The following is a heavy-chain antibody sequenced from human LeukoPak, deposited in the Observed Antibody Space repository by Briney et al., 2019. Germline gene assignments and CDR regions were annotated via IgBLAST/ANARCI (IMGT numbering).Heavy chain of an antibody. V-gene: IGHV4-59*01. CDR1: GAPISKSY. CDR3: SRASPGAIYYYGMDV. CDR2: TFNSGST. J-gene: IGHJ6*02. Sequence: SETLSLTCTVSGAPISKSYWSWIRQPPGKELEWIGCTFNSGSTRYNPSLGSRVTISEDTSRNQFSLRLTSVTAADTATYYCSRASPGAIYYYGMDVWGHGTTVTVSS. D-gene: IGHD3-10*01.